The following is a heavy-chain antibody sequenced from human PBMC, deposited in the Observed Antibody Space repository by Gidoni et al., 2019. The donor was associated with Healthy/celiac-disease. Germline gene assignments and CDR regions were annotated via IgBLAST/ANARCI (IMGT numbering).Heavy chain of an antibody. CDR1: GFTFSSYS. V-gene: IGHV3-21*01. CDR2: ISSSSSYI. Sequence: EVQLVESGGGLVKSGWSLRLPCAASGFTFSSYSMNWVRQAPGKGLEWVSSISSSSSYIYYADSGKGRFTIARDNAKNSLDLQMNRLRAEDTAVYYCARVGCTNGVCFLFDYWCQGTLVTVSS. J-gene: IGHJ4*02. D-gene: IGHD2-8*01. CDR3: ARVGCTNGVCFLFDY.